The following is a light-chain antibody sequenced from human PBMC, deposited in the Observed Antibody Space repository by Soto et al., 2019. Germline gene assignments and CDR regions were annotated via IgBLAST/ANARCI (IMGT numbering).Light chain of an antibody. J-gene: IGLJ1*01. CDR3: SSYAGSNNSV. CDR2: EVT. V-gene: IGLV2-8*01. Sequence: QSVLLQAPSASGSPGQSVTISCTGTSSDVGGYNYVSWYQQHPGKAPKLMTFEVTKRPSGVPDRFSGSKSGNTASLTVSGLQAEDEADYYCSSYAGSNNSVFGTGTKVTVL. CDR1: SSDVGGYNY.